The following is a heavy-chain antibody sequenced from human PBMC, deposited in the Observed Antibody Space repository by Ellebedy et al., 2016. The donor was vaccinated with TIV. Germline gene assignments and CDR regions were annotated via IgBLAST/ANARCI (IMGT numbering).Heavy chain of an antibody. D-gene: IGHD2-8*01. V-gene: IGHV3-74*01. CDR3: ARDLYYGIDF. CDR1: GYTFTSYW. CDR2: INGDGSHT. J-gene: IGHJ6*02. Sequence: GGSLRLSCAASGYTFTSYWMHWVRQAPGKGPVWVSHINGDGSHTIYADSVKGRFTISRDNAKNTLYLQMNSLRADDTAVYYCARDLYYGIDFWGQGTTVTVSS.